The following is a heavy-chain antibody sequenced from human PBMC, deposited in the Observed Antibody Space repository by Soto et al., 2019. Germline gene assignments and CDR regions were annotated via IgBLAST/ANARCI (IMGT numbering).Heavy chain of an antibody. CDR2: ICGSGGIT. V-gene: IGHV3-23*01. CDR1: GFTFSDYY. CDR3: AKGLLIMVRKVIIPPQYYYCMDD. J-gene: IGHJ6*02. Sequence: PGGSLRLSCAASGFTFSDYYMSWIRQAPGKGLEWVSAICGSGGITYYEDSVKGLFTIYSDNANNTLYLQMNSLRAEDTVVYYYAKGLLIMVRKVIIPPQYYYCMDDWGQGTTVTVSS. D-gene: IGHD3-10*01.